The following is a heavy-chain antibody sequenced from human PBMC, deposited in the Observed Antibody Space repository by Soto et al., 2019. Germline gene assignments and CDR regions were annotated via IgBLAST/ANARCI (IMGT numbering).Heavy chain of an antibody. Sequence: SVKVSCKASGGTFDSYIISWLRQAPGQGLEWMGGIMPIFGTPNYAQKFRGRVTISADESTSTAYLELSSLTSDDTAVYYCARVHSSGIFYFVDPWGQGTLVTVSS. CDR2: IMPIFGTP. CDR1: GGTFDSYI. CDR3: ARVHSSGIFYFVDP. J-gene: IGHJ5*02. V-gene: IGHV1-69*13. D-gene: IGHD3-10*01.